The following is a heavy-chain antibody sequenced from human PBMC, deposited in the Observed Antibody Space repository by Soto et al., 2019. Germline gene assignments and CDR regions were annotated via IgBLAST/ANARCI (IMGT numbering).Heavy chain of an antibody. CDR1: GDTFTTYA. J-gene: IGHJ4*02. Sequence: QVQLVQSGAEVKKPGSSVKVSCKASGDTFTTYAISWVRQAPGQGLEWMGGIIPIFGTANYAQKFQGRVTITADESTSTAYMGLSSLRSEDTAVYYCARGGGYSSSPEKDYFDHWGQGTLVTVSS. D-gene: IGHD6-19*01. CDR2: IIPIFGTA. V-gene: IGHV1-69*12. CDR3: ARGGGYSSSPEKDYFDH.